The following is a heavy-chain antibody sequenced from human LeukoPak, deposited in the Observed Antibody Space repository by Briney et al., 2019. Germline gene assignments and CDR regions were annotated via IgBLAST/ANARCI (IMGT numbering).Heavy chain of an antibody. CDR1: GGSISSYY. CDR3: ARTTEAHSWRTRYYDYYMDV. J-gene: IGHJ6*03. Sequence: PSETLSLTCTVSGGSISSYYWSWVRQPPGKGLEWVGYIEYSGSTNYNPSQKSRVTISVDTSKNQFSLKLSSVTAADTAVYYCARTTEAHSWRTRYYDYYMDVWGKGTTVTVSS. V-gene: IGHV4-59*01. D-gene: IGHD6-13*01. CDR2: IEYSGST.